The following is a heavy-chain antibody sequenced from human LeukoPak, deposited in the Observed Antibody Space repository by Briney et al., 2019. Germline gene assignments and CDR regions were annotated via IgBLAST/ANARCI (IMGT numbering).Heavy chain of an antibody. CDR3: ARGEGVDILTGYLSPSPLDY. J-gene: IGHJ4*02. D-gene: IGHD3-9*01. CDR2: ITTGSTI. Sequence: GGSLRLSCAASGFTVSSNYMSWVRQAPGKGLEWVSYITTGSTIYYSDSVKGRFTISRDNAKNSLYLQMNSLRAGDTAVYYCARGEGVDILTGYLSPSPLDYWGQGTLVTVSS. V-gene: IGHV3-69-1*01. CDR1: GFTVSSNY.